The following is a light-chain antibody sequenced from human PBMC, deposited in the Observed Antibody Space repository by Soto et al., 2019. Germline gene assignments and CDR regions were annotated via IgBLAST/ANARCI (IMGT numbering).Light chain of an antibody. V-gene: IGKV3-11*01. CDR1: QSFRGL. Sequence: EVVLTQSPVTLSLSPGERATLSCRASQSFRGLLAWYQQKPGQAPRLLIYDAYNRATGIPPRFSGSGSGTDFTLTIRSLEPAAAAVYYCQQRHMWPITFGQGTRLEIK. J-gene: IGKJ5*01. CDR2: DAY. CDR3: QQRHMWPIT.